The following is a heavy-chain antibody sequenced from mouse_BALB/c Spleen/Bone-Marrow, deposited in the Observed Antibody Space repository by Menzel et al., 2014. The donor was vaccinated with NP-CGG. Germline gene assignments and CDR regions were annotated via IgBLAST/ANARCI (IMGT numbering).Heavy chain of an antibody. CDR3: TIAGFDY. V-gene: IGHV1S16*01. Sequence: QVQLKQSGTVLARPGASVKLSCKASGYTFTSYWMHWAKLRPGQAFEWIGEINPSNGGTHYNEKFKRKATLTVDKSSSTAFMQLSSLTSEVSAVYYCTIAGFDYWGQGTTLTGSS. CDR2: INPSNGGT. J-gene: IGHJ2*01. CDR1: GYTFTSYW.